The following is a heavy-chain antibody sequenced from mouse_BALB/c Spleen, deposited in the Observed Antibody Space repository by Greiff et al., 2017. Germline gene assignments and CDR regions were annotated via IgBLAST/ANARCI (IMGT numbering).Heavy chain of an antibody. Sequence: QVQLKQSGAELVRPGTSVKVSCKASGYAFTNYLIEWVKQRPGQGLEWIGVINPGSGGTNYNEKFKGKATLTADKSSSTAYMQLSSLTSDDSAVYFCARPLIYYGNYMAYWGQGTLVTVSA. D-gene: IGHD2-1*01. CDR3: ARPLIYYGNYMAY. V-gene: IGHV1-54*01. CDR1: GYAFTNYL. J-gene: IGHJ3*01. CDR2: INPGSGGT.